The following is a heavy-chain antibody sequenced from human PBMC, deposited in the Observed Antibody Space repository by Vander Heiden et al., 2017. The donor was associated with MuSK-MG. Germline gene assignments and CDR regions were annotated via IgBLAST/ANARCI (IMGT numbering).Heavy chain of an antibody. Sequence: EVQLVESGGGLVQPGGSLRLSCAASGFTIRNYAMNWVRQAPGKGLEWVSYISSSSSTIYYADSVKGRFTISRDNAKNSLYLQMNSLRAEDTAVYYCAREGYMVRGRGEYFYYMDVWGKGTTVTVSS. V-gene: IGHV3-48*01. CDR2: ISSSSSTI. D-gene: IGHD3-10*01. CDR1: GFTIRNYA. J-gene: IGHJ6*03. CDR3: AREGYMVRGRGEYFYYMDV.